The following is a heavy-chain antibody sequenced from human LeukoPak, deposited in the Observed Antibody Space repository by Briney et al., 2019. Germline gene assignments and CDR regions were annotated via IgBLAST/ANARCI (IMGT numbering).Heavy chain of an antibody. V-gene: IGHV1-18*01. CDR2: ISAYNGNT. Sequence: GASVKVSCKASGYTFTSYGISWVRQAPGQGLEWMGWISAYNGNTNYAQKLQGRVTMTTDTSTSTAYMELRSLRSDDTAVYYCARVFGGRYYYGSGSFDYWGQGTLVNVSS. CDR3: ARVFGGRYYYGSGSFDY. D-gene: IGHD3-10*01. J-gene: IGHJ4*02. CDR1: GYTFTSYG.